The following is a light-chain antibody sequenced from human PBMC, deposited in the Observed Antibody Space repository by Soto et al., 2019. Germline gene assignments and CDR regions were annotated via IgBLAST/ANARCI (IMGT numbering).Light chain of an antibody. CDR3: QSYDSSLTSSGVV. V-gene: IGLV1-40*01. J-gene: IGLJ2*01. CDR2: SNN. Sequence: QPVLTQSPSVSGAPGQRVTISCTGSSSNIGAGYDVHWYQQLPGTAPKLLLYSNNNRPSGVPDRFSGSKSGTSASLAITGVQAEDEADYYCQSYDSSLTSSGVVFGGGTKLTVL. CDR1: SSNIGAGYD.